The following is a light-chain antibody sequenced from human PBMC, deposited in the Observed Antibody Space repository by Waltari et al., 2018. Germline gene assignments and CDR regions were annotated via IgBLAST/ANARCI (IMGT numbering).Light chain of an antibody. CDR1: QGISSY. J-gene: IGKJ2*01. CDR3: QQLNSFPYT. V-gene: IGKV1-9*01. Sequence: DIQLTQSPSFLSASVGDRVTITGRASQGISSYLAWYQQQPVEAPKLLISAASTLQSGVPSRFSGSGSGTEFTLTISSLQPEDFATYYCQQLNSFPYTFGQGTKLDIK. CDR2: AAS.